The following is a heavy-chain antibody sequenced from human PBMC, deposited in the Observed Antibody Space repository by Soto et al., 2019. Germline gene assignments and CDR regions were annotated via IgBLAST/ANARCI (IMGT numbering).Heavy chain of an antibody. J-gene: IGHJ6*03. Sequence: GGSLRLSCAASGFTLSTYDMHWVRQATGKGLEWVAGLSYAGDTYYPGSVKGRFTVSRESAKNSLYLQMNSLTAGDTAVYYCAKGPHPASGYSYMDVWGKGTTLTVSS. CDR2: LSYAGDT. CDR1: GFTLSTYD. CDR3: AKGPHPASGYSYMDV. V-gene: IGHV3-13*01. D-gene: IGHD3-10*01.